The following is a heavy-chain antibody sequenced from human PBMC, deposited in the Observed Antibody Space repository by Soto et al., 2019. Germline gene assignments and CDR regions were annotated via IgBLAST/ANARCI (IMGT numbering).Heavy chain of an antibody. J-gene: IGHJ6*02. D-gene: IGHD2-2*01. V-gene: IGHV3-23*01. Sequence: GGSLRLSCAASGFTFSSYAMSWVRQAPGKGLEWVSAISGSGGSTYYADSVKGRFTISRDNSKNTLYLQMNSLRAEDTAVYYCAKGIVVVPAAMWFGDLMDVWGQGTTVTVSS. CDR3: AKGIVVVPAAMWFGDLMDV. CDR2: ISGSGGST. CDR1: GFTFSSYA.